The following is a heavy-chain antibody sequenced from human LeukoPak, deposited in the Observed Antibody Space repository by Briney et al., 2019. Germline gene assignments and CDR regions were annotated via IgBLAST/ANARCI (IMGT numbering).Heavy chain of an antibody. CDR1: GGSFSGYY. D-gene: IGHD6-19*01. J-gene: IGHJ4*02. V-gene: IGHV4-34*01. Sequence: SETLSLTCAVYGGSFSGYYWSWIRQAPGKGLEWIGEINHSGSTNYNPSLKSRVTISVDTSKNQFSLKLSSVTAADTAVYYCARARTDSSGWYWRLPGYYFDYWGQGTLVTVSS. CDR3: ARARTDSSGWYWRLPGYYFDY. CDR2: INHSGST.